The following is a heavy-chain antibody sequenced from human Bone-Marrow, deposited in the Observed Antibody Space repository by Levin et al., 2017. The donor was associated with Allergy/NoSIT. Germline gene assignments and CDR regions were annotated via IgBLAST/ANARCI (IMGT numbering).Heavy chain of an antibody. CDR1: FSSLLLSS. V-gene: IGHV4-59*01. J-gene: IGHJ6*02. Sequence: PSETLSLTCTFSFSSLLLSSFLFLLPPPLKGLEWIGYIYYSGSTNYNPSLKSRVTISVDTSKNQFSLDLNFVTAADTAVYYCARDAQTSPTRNYGMDVWGQGTTVTVSS. CDR2: IYYSGST. CDR3: ARDAQTSPTRNYGMDV.